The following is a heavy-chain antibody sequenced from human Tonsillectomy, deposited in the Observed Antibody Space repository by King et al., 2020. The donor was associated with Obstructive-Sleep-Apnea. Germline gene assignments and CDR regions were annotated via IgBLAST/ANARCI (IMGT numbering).Heavy chain of an antibody. CDR3: ARSYSTSWNYYYGVDV. J-gene: IGHJ6*02. Sequence: VQLVESGGGLVKPGGSLRLSCAASGFSFSDYNFNWVRQAPGKGLEWVSSISRSSSYMYYADSVKGRFTISREDAKKSLYLQMNSLRAEDTALYYCARSYSTSWNYYYGVDVWGQGTTVTVSS. D-gene: IGHD6-13*01. CDR1: GFSFSDYN. CDR2: ISRSSSYM. V-gene: IGHV3-21*01.